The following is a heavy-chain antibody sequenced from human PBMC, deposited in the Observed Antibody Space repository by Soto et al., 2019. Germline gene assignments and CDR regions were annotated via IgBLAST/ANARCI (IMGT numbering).Heavy chain of an antibody. CDR2: IWYDGSNK. Sequence: QVQLVESGGGVVQPGRSLRLSCAASGFTFSSYGMHWVRQAPGKGLEWVAVIWYDGSNKYYADSVKGRFTISRDNSKNTLYLQMNSLRAEDTAVYYCARGEDIVVVVSQYFDYWGQGTLVTGSS. CDR1: GFTFSSYG. J-gene: IGHJ4*02. V-gene: IGHV3-33*01. D-gene: IGHD2-15*01. CDR3: ARGEDIVVVVSQYFDY.